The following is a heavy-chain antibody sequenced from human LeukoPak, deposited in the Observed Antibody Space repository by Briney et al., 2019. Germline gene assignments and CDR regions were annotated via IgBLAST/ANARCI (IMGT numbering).Heavy chain of an antibody. CDR3: ARRSAAAGNFDS. CDR2: IIHSGST. CDR1: GGSISSYY. D-gene: IGHD6-13*01. V-gene: IGHV4-34*12. J-gene: IGHJ4*02. Sequence: PSETLSLTCTASGGSISSYYWSWIRQPPGKGLEWIGEIIHSGSTNYNPSLKSRLTISLDTSKNQFSLILSSVTSADTAVYYCARRSAAAGNFDSWGQGTLVTVSS.